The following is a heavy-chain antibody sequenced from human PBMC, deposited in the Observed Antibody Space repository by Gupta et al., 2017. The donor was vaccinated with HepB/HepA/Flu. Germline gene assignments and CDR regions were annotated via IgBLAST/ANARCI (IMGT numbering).Heavy chain of an antibody. CDR3: AKEAFPRTPGSISYFDY. D-gene: IGHD2-21*01. Sequence: QVQLVESGGGVVQPGRSLRLSCAASGFTFSSYGMHCVRQAPGTGLEWVAVISYDGSNKYYADSVKGRFTISRDNSKNTLYLQMNSLRAEDTAVYYCAKEAFPRTPGSISYFDYWGQGTLVTVSS. V-gene: IGHV3-30*18. J-gene: IGHJ4*02. CDR1: GFTFSSYG. CDR2: ISYDGSNK.